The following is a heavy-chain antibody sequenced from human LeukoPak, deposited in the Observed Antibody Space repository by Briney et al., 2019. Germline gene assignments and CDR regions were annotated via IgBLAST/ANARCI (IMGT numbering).Heavy chain of an antibody. V-gene: IGHV4-61*02. CDR1: GGSISSGSYY. CDR3: ARDGYSSGWYAWFDP. D-gene: IGHD6-19*01. Sequence: PSETLSLTCTVSGGSISSGSYYWSWIRQPAGKGLEWIGRIYTSGSTNYNPSLKSRVTMSVDTSKNQFSLKLSSVTAADTAVYYCARDGYSSGWYAWFDPWGQGTLVTVSS. J-gene: IGHJ5*02. CDR2: IYTSGST.